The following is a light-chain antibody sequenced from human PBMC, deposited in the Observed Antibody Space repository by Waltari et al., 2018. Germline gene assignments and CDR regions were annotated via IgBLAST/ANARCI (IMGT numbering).Light chain of an antibody. CDR2: DVS. V-gene: IGLV2-11*01. Sequence: QSALTQPRSVSGSPGQSVTISCTGTRSDIGGNNDVSWYQQHQGKAPKVMIYDVSKRPSGIPSRISGSKSNSTASLTISALQSDDEADYYCCAYAGSYILLFGGGTNLTVL. CDR1: RSDIGGNND. J-gene: IGLJ3*02. CDR3: CAYAGSYILL.